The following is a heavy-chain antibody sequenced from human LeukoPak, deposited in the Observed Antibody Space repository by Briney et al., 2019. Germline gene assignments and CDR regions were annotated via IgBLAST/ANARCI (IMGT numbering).Heavy chain of an antibody. CDR1: GYTFTSYG. V-gene: IGHV1-18*01. D-gene: IGHD6-13*01. CDR2: ISAYNGNT. J-gene: IGHJ4*02. Sequence: ASVKASCKASGYTFTSYGISWVRQAPGQGLEWMGWISAYNGNTNYAQKLQGRVTMTTDTSTSTAYMELRSLRSDDTAVYYCARGSDGRAAAGISDYWGQGTLVTVSS. CDR3: ARGSDGRAAAGISDY.